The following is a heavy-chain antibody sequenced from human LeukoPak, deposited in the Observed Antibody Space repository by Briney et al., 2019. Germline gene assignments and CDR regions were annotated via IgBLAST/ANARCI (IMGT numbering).Heavy chain of an antibody. CDR3: ARHRGYYYGSGTQGGFDY. CDR1: GGTFSSYA. CDR2: IIPIFGTA. D-gene: IGHD3-10*01. Sequence: GASVKVSCKASGGTFSSYAISWVRQAPGQGLEWMGGIIPIFGTANYAQTLQGRVTITTDESTSTAYMELSSLRSEDTAVYYCARHRGYYYGSGTQGGFDYWGQGTLVTVSS. J-gene: IGHJ4*02. V-gene: IGHV1-69*05.